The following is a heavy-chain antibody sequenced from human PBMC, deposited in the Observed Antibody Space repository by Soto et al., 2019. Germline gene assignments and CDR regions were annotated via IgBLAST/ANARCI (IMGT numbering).Heavy chain of an antibody. CDR3: ARFSSVRWLQLWWFDP. CDR1: GGSISRYY. V-gene: IGHV4-59*01. D-gene: IGHD5-12*01. CDR2: IYYSGST. Sequence: PSETLSLTCTVSGGSISRYYWSWIRQPPGKGLEWIGYIYYSGSTNYNPSLKSRVTISVDTSKNQFSLKLSSVTAADTAVYYCARFSSVRWLQLWWFDPWGQGTLVTVS. J-gene: IGHJ5*02.